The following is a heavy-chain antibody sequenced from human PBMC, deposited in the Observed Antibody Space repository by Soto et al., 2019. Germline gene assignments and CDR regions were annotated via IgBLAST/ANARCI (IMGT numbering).Heavy chain of an antibody. J-gene: IGHJ4*02. CDR2: ISSSSSYI. CDR1: GFTFSSYS. Sequence: GGSLRLSCAASGFTFSSYSMNWVRQAPGKGLEWVSSISSSSSYIYYADPVKGRFTISRDNAKNSLYLQMNSLRAEDTAVYYCAREDCTNGVCPSDYWGEGTLVTVSS. CDR3: AREDCTNGVCPSDY. V-gene: IGHV3-21*01. D-gene: IGHD2-8*01.